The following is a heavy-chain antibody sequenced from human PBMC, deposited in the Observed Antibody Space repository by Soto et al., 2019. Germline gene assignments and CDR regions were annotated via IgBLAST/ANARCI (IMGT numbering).Heavy chain of an antibody. CDR3: ARAGENYGSGTFSPPLRYYFNS. D-gene: IGHD3-10*01. CDR2: INPSGGRT. J-gene: IGHJ4*02. V-gene: IGHV1-46*01. CDR1: GYTFTTHY. Sequence: QVQLVQSGAEVKKPGASVTVSCKASGYTFTTHYMHWVRQAPGQGLEWMGIINPSGGRTTYALKFQGRVSLTSDTSTNTVYMELSSLRSEDTAVYYCARAGENYGSGTFSPPLRYYFNSWGQRTLVTVSS.